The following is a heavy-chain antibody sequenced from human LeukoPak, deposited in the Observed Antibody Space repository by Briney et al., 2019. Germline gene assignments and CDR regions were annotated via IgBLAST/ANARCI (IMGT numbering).Heavy chain of an antibody. J-gene: IGHJ4*02. CDR2: MYRGGST. V-gene: IGHV3-66*01. D-gene: IGHD6-13*01. CDR1: GFTVSNNY. CDR3: ARDGGAAAGY. Sequence: PGGSLRLSCAASGFTVSNNYMSWVRQAPGKGLEWVSVMYRGGSTYYADSVQGRFTMSRHNSKITLYLQMNSLRAEDTAVYYCARDGGAAAGYWGQGTLVTVSS.